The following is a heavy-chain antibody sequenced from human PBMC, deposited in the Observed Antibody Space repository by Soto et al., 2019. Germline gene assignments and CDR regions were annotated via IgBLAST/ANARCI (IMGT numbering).Heavy chain of an antibody. Sequence: GGSVRLACAASGFSFSNYAMSWVRQAPGKGLESVSTISGRGGNTYYADSVKGWCTICRDNSRNTLYLQMDSLRVEDSAVYSCAKAGCSGGTCYLYYFDYWGQGALVTVSS. CDR1: GFSFSNYA. CDR2: ISGRGGNT. CDR3: AKAGCSGGTCYLYYFDY. V-gene: IGHV3-23*01. J-gene: IGHJ4*02. D-gene: IGHD2-15*01.